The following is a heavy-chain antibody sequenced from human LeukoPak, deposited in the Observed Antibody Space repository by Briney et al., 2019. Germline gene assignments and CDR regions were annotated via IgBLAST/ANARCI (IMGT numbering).Heavy chain of an antibody. D-gene: IGHD3-3*01. V-gene: IGHV4-39*06. J-gene: IGHJ4*02. CDR1: GGSISSSSYY. CDR2: IYYSGST. Sequence: SETLSLTCTVSGGSISSSSYYWGWIRQPPGKGLEWIGSIYYSGSTYYNPSLKSRVTISVDTSKNQFPLKLSSVTAADTAVYYCARTHYDFWSGYVDYWGQGTLVTVSS. CDR3: ARTHYDFWSGYVDY.